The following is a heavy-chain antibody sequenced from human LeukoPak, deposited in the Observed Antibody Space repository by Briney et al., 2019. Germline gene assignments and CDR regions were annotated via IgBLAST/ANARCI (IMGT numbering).Heavy chain of an antibody. V-gene: IGHV3-48*03. CDR1: GFIFSSYE. D-gene: IGHD2-2*01. CDR2: ISSSGSTI. Sequence: GGSLRLSCAASGFIFSSYEMNWVRQAPGKGLEWVSYISSSGSTIYYADSVKGRFTISRDDAKNSLYLQMNSLRAEDTAVYSCARVSHYCSGTNCHNWFDPWGQGTLVTVSS. CDR3: ARVSHYCSGTNCHNWFDP. J-gene: IGHJ5*02.